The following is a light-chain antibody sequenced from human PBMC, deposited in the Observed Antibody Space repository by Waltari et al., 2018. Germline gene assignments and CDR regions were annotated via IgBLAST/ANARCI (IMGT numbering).Light chain of an antibody. J-gene: IGKJ3*01. V-gene: IGKV4-1*01. CDR3: QQYYNSPLT. CDR1: QSVLYSSNNKNF. Sequence: DIVMTQSPDSLAVSLGERATINCKSSQSVLYSSNNKNFLAWYQQKPGQPPKLLIYWASTRESGVPDRFSGSGSGADFTLTISSLQAEDVAVYYCQQYYNSPLTFGPGTKLDIK. CDR2: WAS.